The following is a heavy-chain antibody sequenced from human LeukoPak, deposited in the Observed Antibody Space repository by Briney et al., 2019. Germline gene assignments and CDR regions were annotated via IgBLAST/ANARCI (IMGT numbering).Heavy chain of an antibody. V-gene: IGHV3-20*04. J-gene: IGHJ6*03. CDR1: GFSFSSYW. D-gene: IGHD2-2*02. CDR2: INWNGGST. CDR3: ARQVYCSSTSCYTKYYYYYMDV. Sequence: GGSLRLSCTASGFSFSSYWMSWVRQAPGKGLEWVSGINWNGGSTGYADSVKGRFTISRDNAKNSLYLQMNSLRAEDTALYYCARQVYCSSTSCYTKYYYYYMDVWGKGTTVTVSS.